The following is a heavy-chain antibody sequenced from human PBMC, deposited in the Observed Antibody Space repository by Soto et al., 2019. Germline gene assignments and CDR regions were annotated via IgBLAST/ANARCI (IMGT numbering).Heavy chain of an antibody. V-gene: IGHV3-23*01. J-gene: IGHJ4*02. CDR3: AKDQAEVTGDDYVWGSYRYTADYFDY. CDR2: ISGSGGST. D-gene: IGHD3-16*02. CDR1: GFTFSSYA. Sequence: EVQLLESGGGLVQPGGSLRLSCAASGFTFSSYAMSWVRQAPGKGLEWVSAISGSGGSTYYADSVKGRFTISRDNSKNTLYLQMNSLRAEDTAVYYCAKDQAEVTGDDYVWGSYRYTADYFDYWGQGTLVTVSS.